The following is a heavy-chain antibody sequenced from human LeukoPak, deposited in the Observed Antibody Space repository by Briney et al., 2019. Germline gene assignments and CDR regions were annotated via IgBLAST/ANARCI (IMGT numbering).Heavy chain of an antibody. CDR1: GYTLTELS. CDR3: ATDPGETVPAAKGPRGDYCYGMDV. Sequence: ASVKVSCKVSGYTLTELSMHWVRQAPGKGLEWMGGFDPEDGETIYAQKFQGRVTMTEDTSTDTAYMELNSLRPDDTAVYYCATDPGETVPAAKGPRGDYCYGMDVWGQGTTVTVSS. CDR2: FDPEDGET. V-gene: IGHV1-24*01. J-gene: IGHJ6*02. D-gene: IGHD2-2*01.